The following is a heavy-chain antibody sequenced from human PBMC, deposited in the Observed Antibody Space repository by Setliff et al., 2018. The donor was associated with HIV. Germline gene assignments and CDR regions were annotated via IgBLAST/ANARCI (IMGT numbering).Heavy chain of an antibody. Sequence: GSLRLSCAASGFSVSSKYMSWVRQAPGKGLEWVSIIYDGGTTYYADSVKGRFTISRDNINNFVYLQMNDLTVEDTGVYYCAGSAGYFVQADWGQGTLVTVSS. V-gene: IGHV3-53*01. J-gene: IGHJ1*01. CDR2: IYDGGTT. D-gene: IGHD1-1*01. CDR3: AGSAGYFVQAD. CDR1: GFSVSSKY.